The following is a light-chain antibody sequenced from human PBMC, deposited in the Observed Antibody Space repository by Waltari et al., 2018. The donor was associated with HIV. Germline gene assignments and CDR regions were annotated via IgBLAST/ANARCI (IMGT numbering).Light chain of an antibody. CDR1: SSNIGAGYD. J-gene: IGLJ3*02. V-gene: IGLV1-40*01. CDR3: QSYDSSLSGWV. Sequence: QSVLTQPPSVSGAPGQRVTISCTGSSSNIGAGYDVHWYQQLPGTAPKLPIYGNRERPSGFPYRFSGSKSGTSASLAITGLQAEDEADYYCQSYDSSLSGWVFGGGTKLTVL. CDR2: GNR.